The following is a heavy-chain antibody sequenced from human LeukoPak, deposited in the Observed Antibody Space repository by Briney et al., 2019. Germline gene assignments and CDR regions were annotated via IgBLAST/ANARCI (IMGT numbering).Heavy chain of an antibody. CDR3: ARVADSSSCIDY. CDR2: IYYTGNT. CDR1: GGSISSYY. Sequence: SETLSLTCTVSGGSISSYYWSWIRQPPGKGLEWIGYIYYTGNTNYNPSLKSRVTISVDTSKNQFSLNLSSVTAADTAIYYCARVADSSSCIDYWGQGTLVTVSS. V-gene: IGHV4-59*08. D-gene: IGHD6-13*01. J-gene: IGHJ4*02.